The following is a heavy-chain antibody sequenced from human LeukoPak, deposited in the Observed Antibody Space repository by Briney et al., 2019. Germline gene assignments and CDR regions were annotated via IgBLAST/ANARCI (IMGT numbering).Heavy chain of an antibody. CDR1: GFTFSTYW. J-gene: IGHJ4*02. D-gene: IGHD3-16*01. CDR2: ITSSSSAI. V-gene: IGHV3-48*01. CDR3: ARAEYGGIDY. Sequence: GGSLRPSCAASGFTFSTYWMSWVRQAPGKGLEWVAYITSSSSAIYYADSVKGRFTISKDNAKNSLYLQMNSLRAEDTAVYYCARAEYGGIDYWGQGTLVTVSS.